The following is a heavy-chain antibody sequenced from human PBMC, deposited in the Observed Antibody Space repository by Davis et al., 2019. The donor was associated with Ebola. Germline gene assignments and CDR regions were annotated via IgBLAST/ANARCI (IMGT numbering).Heavy chain of an antibody. J-gene: IGHJ4*02. Sequence: PGGSLRLSCAASGFTFSSYAMHWVRQAPGKGLEWVAVISYDGSNKYYADSVKGRFTISRDNSKNTLYLQMNSLRAEDTAVYYCARQSIETSGVFRSSGWKRTFYYWGQGTLVTVSS. CDR1: GFTFSSYA. D-gene: IGHD6-19*01. V-gene: IGHV3-30-3*01. CDR3: ARQSIETSGVFRSSGWKRTFYY. CDR2: ISYDGSNK.